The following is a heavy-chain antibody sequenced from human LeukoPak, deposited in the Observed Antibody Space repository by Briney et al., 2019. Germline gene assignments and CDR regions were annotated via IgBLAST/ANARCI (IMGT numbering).Heavy chain of an antibody. J-gene: IGHJ4*02. Sequence: GGSLRLSCAASGFTFSGSAMHWVRQASGKGLEWVGRIRSKANSYATAYAASVKGRFTISRDDSKNTAYLQMNSLKTEDTAVYYCTRLTADDYSNYPRNYWGQGTLDTVSS. CDR3: TRLTADDYSNYPRNY. CDR1: GFTFSGSA. D-gene: IGHD4-11*01. V-gene: IGHV3-73*01. CDR2: IRSKANSYAT.